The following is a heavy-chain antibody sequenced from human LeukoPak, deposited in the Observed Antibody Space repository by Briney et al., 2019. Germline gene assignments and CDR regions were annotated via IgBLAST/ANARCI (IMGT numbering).Heavy chain of an antibody. CDR2: INHSGST. CDR1: GGSFNDYY. D-gene: IGHD6-19*01. CDR3: AGTQGYSSGWYDGDY. V-gene: IGHV4-34*01. J-gene: IGHJ4*02. Sequence: SETLSLTCAVYGGSFNDYYWTWIRQSPGKGLEWIGEINHSGSTSYNPSLKSRVTISVDASKSQFSLKLNSVTATDTAVYYCAGTQGYSSGWYDGDYWGQGTLVAVSS.